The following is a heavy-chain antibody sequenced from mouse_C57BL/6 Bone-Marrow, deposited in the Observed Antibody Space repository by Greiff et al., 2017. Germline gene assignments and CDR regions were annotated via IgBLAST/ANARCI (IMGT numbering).Heavy chain of an antibody. J-gene: IGHJ3*01. CDR3: ARGGFAY. Sequence: QVHVKQSGPELVKPGASVKLSCKASGYTFTSYDINWVNQRPGQGLEWIGWIYPRDGSTKYNEKFKGKATLTVDTSSSTAYMELHSLTSEDSAVYFCARGGFAYWGQGTLVTVSA. V-gene: IGHV1-85*01. CDR1: GYTFTSYD. CDR2: IYPRDGST.